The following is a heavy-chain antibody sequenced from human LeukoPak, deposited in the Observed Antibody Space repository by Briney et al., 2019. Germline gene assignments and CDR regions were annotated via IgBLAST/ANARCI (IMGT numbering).Heavy chain of an antibody. J-gene: IGHJ6*03. CDR3: ARVGRMRRSTEYSSSSRYYYMDV. CDR1: GYTFTSYD. CDR2: MNPNSGNT. Sequence: ASVKVSCKASGYTFTSYDINWVRQATGQGLEWMGWMNPNSGNTGYAQKFQGRVTITRNTSISTAYMELSSLRSEDTAVYYCARVGRMRRSTEYSSSSRYYYMDVWGKGTTVTVSS. V-gene: IGHV1-8*03. D-gene: IGHD6-6*01.